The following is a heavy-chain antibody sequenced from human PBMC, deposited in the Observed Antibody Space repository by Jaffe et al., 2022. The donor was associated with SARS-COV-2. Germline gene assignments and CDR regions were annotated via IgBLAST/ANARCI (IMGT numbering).Heavy chain of an antibody. CDR1: GFTFSNFG. D-gene: IGHD3-10*01. V-gene: IGHV3-23*04. CDR2: ISNSGGFT. J-gene: IGHJ4*02. CDR3: AKDPVPMAKRPLLFNY. Sequence: EVQLVESGGDFVQSGGSLRLSCATSGFTFSNFGMSWVRRAPGKGLEWVSGISNSGGFTYYADSVKGRFTVSRDNSRNTLYLQMNSLGGEDTAVYYCAKDPVPMAKRPLLFNYWGQGTLVTVSS.